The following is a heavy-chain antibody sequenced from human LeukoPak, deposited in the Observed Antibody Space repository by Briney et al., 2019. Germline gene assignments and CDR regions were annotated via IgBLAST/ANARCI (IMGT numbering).Heavy chain of an antibody. V-gene: IGHV3-30-3*01. CDR3: ATDGSSGYYYVAGFDY. J-gene: IGHJ4*02. CDR1: GFTFSSYA. CDR2: ISYDGSNK. D-gene: IGHD3-22*01. Sequence: GRSLRLSCAASGFTFSSYAMHWVRQAPGKGLEWVAVISYDGSNKYYADSVKGRFTISRDNSKNTLYLQMNSLRAEDTAVYYCATDGSSGYYYVAGFDYWGQGTLVTVSS.